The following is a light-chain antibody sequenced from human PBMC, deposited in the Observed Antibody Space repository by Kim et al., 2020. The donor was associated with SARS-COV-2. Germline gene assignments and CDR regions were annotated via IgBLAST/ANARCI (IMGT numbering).Light chain of an antibody. J-gene: IGLJ2*01. CDR3: SSYAGSKVV. Sequence: PGQSVTISCTGTSSDVGGYNSVSWYQQHPGKAPQLVFYEVSKRPSGVPDRFSGSKSGNTASLTVSGLQAEDEADYYCSSYAGSKVVFGGGTQLTVL. CDR2: EVS. V-gene: IGLV2-8*01. CDR1: SSDVGGYNS.